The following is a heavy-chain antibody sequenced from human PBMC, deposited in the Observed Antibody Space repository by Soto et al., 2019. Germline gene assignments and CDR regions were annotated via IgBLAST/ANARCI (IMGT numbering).Heavy chain of an antibody. Sequence: QVQLVQSGAEVKRPGSSVKVSCKASGGAFSNYVIYWVRQAPGQGLEWLGAIVPVFPSVYYAPKFQGRLTITADASTNTVYMMLISLKSEDTAVYYCAREMPSTAAAYFYYGLDVWGQGTSVTVSS. V-gene: IGHV1-69*01. CDR3: AREMPSTAAAYFYYGLDV. D-gene: IGHD6-13*01. J-gene: IGHJ6*02. CDR1: GGAFSNYV. CDR2: IVPVFPSV.